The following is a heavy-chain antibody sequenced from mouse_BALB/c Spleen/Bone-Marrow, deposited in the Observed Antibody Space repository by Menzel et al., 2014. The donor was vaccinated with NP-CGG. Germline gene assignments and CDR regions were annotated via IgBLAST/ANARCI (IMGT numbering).Heavy chain of an antibody. CDR2: ISSGGTYT. J-gene: IGHJ2*01. D-gene: IGHD2-4*01. Sequence: EVKLVESGGDLVKPGGSLKLSCAASGFTFSNYGMSWARQIPDKRLEWVATISSGGTYTFYPDSVKGRFTISRDNTKNXLTLQMTSLKSEDTAMYYCARRRDYDYFDYWGQGTTLTVSS. CDR3: ARRRDYDYFDY. V-gene: IGHV5-6*02. CDR1: GFTFSNYG.